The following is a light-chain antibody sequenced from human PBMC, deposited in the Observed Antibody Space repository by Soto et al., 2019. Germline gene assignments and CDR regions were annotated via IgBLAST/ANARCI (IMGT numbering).Light chain of an antibody. CDR3: QEYIQWPPGR. Sequence: DIVVTQSPATLSASPGERVTLSCRASQFVSSRLAWYQRRPGQVPRLLIYDTSTRAPGISARFSGSGSGTEFTLTISSLQSEDFAVYCCQEYIQWPPGRFGPGTKVDIK. CDR2: DTS. CDR1: QFVSSR. V-gene: IGKV3-15*01. J-gene: IGKJ1*01.